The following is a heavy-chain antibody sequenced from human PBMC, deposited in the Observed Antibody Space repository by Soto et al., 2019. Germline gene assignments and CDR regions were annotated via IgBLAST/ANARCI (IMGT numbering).Heavy chain of an antibody. Sequence: QVQLQQWGAGLLKPSETLSLTCAVYGGSFSGYYWSWIRQPPGKGLEWIGEINHSGSTNYNPSLKSRVTISVDTSKNQFSLKLSSVTAADTAVYYCARADYGDYGVVVDYWGQGTLVIVSS. CDR3: ARADYGDYGVVVDY. D-gene: IGHD4-17*01. J-gene: IGHJ4*02. CDR1: GGSFSGYY. V-gene: IGHV4-34*01. CDR2: INHSGST.